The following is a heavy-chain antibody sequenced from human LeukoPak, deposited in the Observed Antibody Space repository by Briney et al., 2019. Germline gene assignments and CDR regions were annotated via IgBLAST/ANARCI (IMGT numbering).Heavy chain of an antibody. J-gene: IGHJ6*03. V-gene: IGHV4-39*01. CDR1: GGSISSSSYY. CDR2: IYYSGST. Sequence: SETLSLTCTVSGGSISSSSYYWGWIRRPPGKGLEWIGSIYYSGSTYYNPSLKSRVTISVDTPKNQFSLKLSSVTAADTAVYYCARQILKHYYGSGSYPIYMDVWGKGTTVTISS. D-gene: IGHD3-10*01. CDR3: ARQILKHYYGSGSYPIYMDV.